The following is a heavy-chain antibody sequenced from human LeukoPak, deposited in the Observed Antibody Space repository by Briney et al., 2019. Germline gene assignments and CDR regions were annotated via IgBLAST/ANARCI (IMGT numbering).Heavy chain of an antibody. J-gene: IGHJ4*02. CDR2: ISAYNGNT. Sequence: GASVKVSCKASGYTFTSYGISWVRQAPGQGLEWMGWISAYNGNTNYAQKLQGRVTMTTDTSTSTAYMELRSLRSDDTAVYYCARGPSYDYVWGSYRNTPYFDYWGQGTLVTVSS. CDR1: GYTFTSYG. V-gene: IGHV1-18*01. CDR3: ARGPSYDYVWGSYRNTPYFDY. D-gene: IGHD3-16*02.